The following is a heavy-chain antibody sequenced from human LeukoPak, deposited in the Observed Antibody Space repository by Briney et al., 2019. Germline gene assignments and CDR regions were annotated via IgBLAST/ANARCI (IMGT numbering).Heavy chain of an antibody. V-gene: IGHV5-10-1*01. CDR2: IDPSDSYT. D-gene: IGHD3-22*01. CDR3: ARHGEYYDSSGYYSLRYWFDP. J-gene: IGHJ5*02. CDR1: GYIFTSYW. Sequence: GESLKISCKGSGYIFTSYWISWVRQMPGKGLEWMGRIDPSDSYTNYSPSFQGHVTISADKSISTAYLQWSSLKASDTAVYYCARHGEYYDSSGYYSLRYWFDPWGQGTLVTVSS.